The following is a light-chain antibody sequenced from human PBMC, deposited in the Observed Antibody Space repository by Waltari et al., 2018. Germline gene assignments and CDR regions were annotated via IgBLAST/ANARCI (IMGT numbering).Light chain of an antibody. Sequence: QSVLTQPPSASGTPGQRVTISCSGSSSNIGSNTVNWYQQLPGTAPKLLIYSNNQRPSGVPDRFSGSKSGTPASLAISGLQSGDEADYYCAAWDDSLNGNVFGSGTKVTVL. J-gene: IGLJ6*01. V-gene: IGLV1-44*01. CDR2: SNN. CDR3: AAWDDSLNGNV. CDR1: SSNIGSNT.